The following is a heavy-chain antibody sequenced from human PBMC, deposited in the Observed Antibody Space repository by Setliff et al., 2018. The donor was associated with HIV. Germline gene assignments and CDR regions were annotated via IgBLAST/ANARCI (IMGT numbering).Heavy chain of an antibody. D-gene: IGHD3-22*01. V-gene: IGHV3-49*04. J-gene: IGHJ4*02. CDR1: GFTFGDYA. CDR3: QPNYYDTSGYYYEARNYFEY. Sequence: GGSLRLSCTASGFTFGDYAMSWVRQAPGKGLEWVGFIRSKAYAGTTEYAASVKGRFTISRDDSKRIAYLQMNSLKTEDTAVYYCQPNYYDTSGYYYEARNYFEYWGQGTLVTVSS. CDR2: IRSKAYAGTT.